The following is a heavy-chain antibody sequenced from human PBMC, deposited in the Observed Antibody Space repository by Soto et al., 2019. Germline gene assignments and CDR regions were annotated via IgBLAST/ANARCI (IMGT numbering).Heavy chain of an antibody. Sequence: PTLVNPTQTLTLTCTFSGFSLSTSGVGVGWIRQPPGKALEWLALFYWNDDKRYSPSLKSRLTITKDTSKNQVVLTMTNMDPVDTATYYCAHSLMTTFFSRGMDVWGQGTTVTVSS. CDR1: GFSLSTSGVG. V-gene: IGHV2-5*01. CDR2: FYWNDDK. CDR3: AHSLMTTFFSRGMDV. J-gene: IGHJ6*02. D-gene: IGHD3-16*01.